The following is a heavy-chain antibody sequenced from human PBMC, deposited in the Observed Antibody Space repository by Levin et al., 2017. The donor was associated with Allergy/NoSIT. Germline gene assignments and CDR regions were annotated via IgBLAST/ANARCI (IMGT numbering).Heavy chain of an antibody. V-gene: IGHV1-18*01. D-gene: IGHD1-26*01. CDR3: AREWADKAADTFDI. J-gene: IGHJ3*02. CDR2: ISPYNGDT. Sequence: GASVKVSCKASGYSFTNFGLSWVRQAPGQGLEWMGWISPYNGDTHYAQKFQGRVTMTTDTSTSTAYMELRSLRADDTAVYYCAREWADKAADTFDIWGQGTMVAVSS. CDR1: GYSFTNFG.